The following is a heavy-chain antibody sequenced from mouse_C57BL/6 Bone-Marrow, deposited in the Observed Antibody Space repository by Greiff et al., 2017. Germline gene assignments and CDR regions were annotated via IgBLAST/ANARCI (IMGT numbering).Heavy chain of an antibody. D-gene: IGHD2-10*02. J-gene: IGHJ3*01. Sequence: QVQLQQSGAELARPGASVKLSCKASGYTFTSYGISWVKQRTGQGLEWIGEIYPSSGNTYYNEKFKGKATLTADKSSSTAYMELCSLTTGESSVYFCVRRWDLVWYSCFAYWGQGTLVTVSA. CDR3: VRRWDLVWYSCFAY. V-gene: IGHV1-81*01. CDR2: IYPSSGNT. CDR1: GYTFTSYG.